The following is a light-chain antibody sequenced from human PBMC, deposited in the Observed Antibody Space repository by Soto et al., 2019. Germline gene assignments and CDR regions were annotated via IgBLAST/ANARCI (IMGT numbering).Light chain of an antibody. CDR3: QQYINWPRT. CDR1: QRLSSN. J-gene: IGKJ1*01. V-gene: IGKV3-15*01. CDR2: GAS. Sequence: MTQSPVTLSVSPGERVTLSCRASQRLSSNLAWYQQRPGQAPRLLIYGASIRATDIPARFIGSGSGTEFTLTISSLQSEDFAVYYCQQYINWPRTFGQGTKVDIK.